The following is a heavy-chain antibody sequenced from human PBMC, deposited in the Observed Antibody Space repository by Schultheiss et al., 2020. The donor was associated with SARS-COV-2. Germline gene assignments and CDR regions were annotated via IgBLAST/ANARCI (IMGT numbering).Heavy chain of an antibody. Sequence: GESLKISCAASGFTFSSYAMSWVRQAPGKGLEWVSAISGSGGSTYYADSVKGRFTISRDNSKNTLYLQMNSLKTEDTAVYYCTRDPNDLAYFSPSLQEGYYFDYWGQGTLVTVSS. CDR2: ISGSGGST. CDR1: GFTFSSYA. CDR3: TRDPNDLAYFSPSLQEGYYFDY. D-gene: IGHD1-1*01. J-gene: IGHJ4*02. V-gene: IGHV3-23*01.